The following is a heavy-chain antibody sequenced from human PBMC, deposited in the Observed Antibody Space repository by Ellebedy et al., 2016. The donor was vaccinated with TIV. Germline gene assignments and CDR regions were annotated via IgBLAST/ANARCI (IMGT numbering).Heavy chain of an antibody. J-gene: IGHJ3*01. CDR1: GFTFTRFA. CDR2: ISYDGRTT. CDR3: ARDNPKWFDAFDV. V-gene: IGHV3-30*01. Sequence: PGGSLRLSCAASGFTFTRFAIHWVRQAHGKGLEWGAVISYDGRTTSFADSVEGRFTVSRDNSNNIVSLQMNSLRPEDTSVYYCARDNPKWFDAFDVWGRGTLVTVSS. D-gene: IGHD3-22*01.